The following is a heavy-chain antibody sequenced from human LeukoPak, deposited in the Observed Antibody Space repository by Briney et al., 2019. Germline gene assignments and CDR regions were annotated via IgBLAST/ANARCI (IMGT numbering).Heavy chain of an antibody. CDR2: IYYSGNT. V-gene: IGHV4-31*03. J-gene: IGHJ4*02. D-gene: IGHD3-22*01. CDR3: ARRGSGSGYNGVSGFDY. CDR1: GGSISGGGGYY. Sequence: SETLSLTCTVSGGSISGGGGYYWSWICQRPGKGLEWIGYIYYSGNTYYSPSLRSRVTISVDTSKNQFSLKLNSVTAADTAVYYCARRGSGSGYNGVSGFDYWGQGTLVTVSS.